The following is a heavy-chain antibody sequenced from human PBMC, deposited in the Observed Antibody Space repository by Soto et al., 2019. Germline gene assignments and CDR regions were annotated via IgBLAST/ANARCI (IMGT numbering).Heavy chain of an antibody. D-gene: IGHD6-13*01. CDR1: GGSVSTGVHY. CDR3: ARGYYTSWYWFDR. Sequence: QVQLQESGPGLVKPSETLSLTCTVSVSGGSVSTGVHYWSWIRQPPGKGLEWIGYIYYSGSTNYNPSPQSRVTIAVDTSKNQFSLKLTSVTAADTAVYYCARGYYTSWYWFDRWGRGTLVTVSS. V-gene: IGHV4-61*08. J-gene: IGHJ2*01. CDR2: IYYSGST.